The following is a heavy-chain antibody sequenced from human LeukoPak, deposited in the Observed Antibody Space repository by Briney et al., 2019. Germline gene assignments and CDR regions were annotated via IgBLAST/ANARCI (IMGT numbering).Heavy chain of an antibody. CDR1: GGSFSGYY. Sequence: PSETLSLTCAVYGGSFSGYYWSWIRQPPGKGLEWMGEINHSGSTNYNPSLKSRGTISVDTSKIHFSLTLSSVPAADTAVYYCAREGKYYYFWSCYYNYYYMDVWGKGTTVTVSS. D-gene: IGHD3-3*01. CDR2: INHSGST. V-gene: IGHV4-34*01. J-gene: IGHJ6*03. CDR3: AREGKYYYFWSCYYNYYYMDV.